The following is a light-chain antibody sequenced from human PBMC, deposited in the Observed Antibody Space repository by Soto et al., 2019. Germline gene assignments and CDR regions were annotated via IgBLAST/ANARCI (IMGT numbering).Light chain of an antibody. CDR2: DVT. V-gene: IGLV2-11*01. J-gene: IGLJ3*02. Sequence: QSALTQPRSVSGSPGQSVTISCTETSSDVGDYNYVSWYQQHPGKAPRLIIFDVTKRPSGVPDRFSGSKSGSTASLTISGLQAEDEAHYTCYSYAGSNTEMFGGGTQLTVL. CDR1: SSDVGDYNY. CDR3: YSYAGSNTEM.